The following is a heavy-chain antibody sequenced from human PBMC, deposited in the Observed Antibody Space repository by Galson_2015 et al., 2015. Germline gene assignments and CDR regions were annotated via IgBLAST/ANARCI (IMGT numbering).Heavy chain of an antibody. CDR3: ANLDV. CDR1: GSTFSSYS. J-gene: IGHJ6*04. CDR2: ISSSSLYI. V-gene: IGHV3-21*04. Sequence: SLRLSCAASGSTFSSYSMNWVRQAPGKGLEWVSSISSSSLYIYYGDSVKGRYTISRDNSKNTLYLQVNSLRAEDTAVYYCANLDVWGKGTTVTVST.